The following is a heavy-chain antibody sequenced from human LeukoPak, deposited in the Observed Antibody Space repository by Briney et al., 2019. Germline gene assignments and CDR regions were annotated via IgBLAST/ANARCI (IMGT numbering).Heavy chain of an antibody. J-gene: IGHJ3*02. CDR2: ITANNGNT. D-gene: IGHD3-16*01. Sequence: ASVKVSCKAAGFSFTSYGFTWVRQAPGQGLEWMGWITANNGNTNYVQKLQGRVTMTTDTSTSTAYMELRSLRSDDTAVYYCARVAVGGMRNNFGIWGQRTMVTVSS. V-gene: IGHV1-18*01. CDR1: GFSFTSYG. CDR3: ARVAVGGMRNNFGI.